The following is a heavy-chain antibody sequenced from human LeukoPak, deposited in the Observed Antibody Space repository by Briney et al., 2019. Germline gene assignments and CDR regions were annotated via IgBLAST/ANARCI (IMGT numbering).Heavy chain of an antibody. CDR3: ANSDSSSWYRPSFDY. D-gene: IGHD6-13*01. CDR1: GFTFSSYA. J-gene: IGHJ4*02. CDR2: ISGSGGST. Sequence: GGSLRLSCAASGFTFSSYAMSWVRQAQGKGRGWVSAISGSGGSTYYADSVKGRFTISRDNSKNTLYLQMNSLTAEDTAVYYCANSDSSSWYRPSFDYWGQGTLVTVSS. V-gene: IGHV3-23*01.